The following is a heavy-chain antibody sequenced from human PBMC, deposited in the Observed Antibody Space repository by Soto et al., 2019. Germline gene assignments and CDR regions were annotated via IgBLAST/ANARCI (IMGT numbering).Heavy chain of an antibody. CDR3: AREETPGIAVAFAY. V-gene: IGHV3-21*04. CDR2: ISSTTNYI. J-gene: IGHJ4*02. Sequence: GGSLRLSCAASGFTFTRYSMNWVRQAPGKGFEWVSSISSTTNYIYYADSMKGRFTVSRDNAKNSVYLEMNSLRSEDTAVYYCAREETPGIAVAFAYWGQGTLVTVSS. D-gene: IGHD6-19*01. CDR1: GFTFTRYS.